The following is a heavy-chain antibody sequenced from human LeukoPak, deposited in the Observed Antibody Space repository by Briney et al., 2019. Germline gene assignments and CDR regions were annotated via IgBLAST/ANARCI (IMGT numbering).Heavy chain of an antibody. CDR1: GGSISSYY. D-gene: IGHD6-13*01. Sequence: PSETLCLTCTVSGGSISSYYWSWIRQPPGKGLEWIGYIYYSGSTNYNPSLKSRVTVSVDTSKNQFSLKLSSVTAADTAVYYCARDRAGAAGTFDYWGQGTLVTVSS. CDR2: IYYSGST. CDR3: ARDRAGAAGTFDY. V-gene: IGHV4-59*01. J-gene: IGHJ4*02.